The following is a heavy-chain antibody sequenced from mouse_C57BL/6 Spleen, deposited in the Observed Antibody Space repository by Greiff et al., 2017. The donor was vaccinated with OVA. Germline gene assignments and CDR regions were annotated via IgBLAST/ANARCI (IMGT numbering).Heavy chain of an antibody. D-gene: IGHD3-1*01. V-gene: IGHV1-42*01. CDR3: ARWATDRMDY. CDR1: GYSFTGYY. J-gene: IGHJ4*01. Sequence: EVQLQQSGPELVKPGASVKISCKASGYSFTGYYMNWVKQSPEKSLEWIGEINPSTGGTTYNQKFKAKATLTVDKSSSTAYMQLKSLTSEDSAVYYCARWATDRMDYWGQGTSVTVSS. CDR2: INPSTGGT.